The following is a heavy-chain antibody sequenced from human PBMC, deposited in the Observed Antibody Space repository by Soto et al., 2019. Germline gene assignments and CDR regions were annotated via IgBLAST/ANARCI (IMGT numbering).Heavy chain of an antibody. D-gene: IGHD2-2*01. CDR1: GFTFSSYS. Sequence: EVQLVESGGGLVQPGESLRLSCAASGFTFSSYSMNWVRQAPGKGLEWVSYIHNSSSTIYYADSVRGRFNISRDNAKNSLYLQMNSLGDEDTAVYYCARGVQIIVLLPAAIDYWGQGTLVTVSS. V-gene: IGHV3-48*02. CDR3: ARGVQIIVLLPAAIDY. J-gene: IGHJ4*02. CDR2: IHNSSSTI.